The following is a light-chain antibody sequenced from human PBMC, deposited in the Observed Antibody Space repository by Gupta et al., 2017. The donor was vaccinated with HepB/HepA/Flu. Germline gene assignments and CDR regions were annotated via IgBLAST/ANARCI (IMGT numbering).Light chain of an antibody. CDR3: NSSTRSSNISV. J-gene: IGLJ2*01. CDR2: AVI. V-gene: IGLV2-14*03. CDR1: SSDV. Sequence: SALTQPASVSGSPGQSITISCTRTSSDVSWYQQHPGTAPNLMIYAVILRPSAVAPRFSASKSGATATVTITALQPEDEACYYCNSSTRSSNISVFGGGTKFTVL.